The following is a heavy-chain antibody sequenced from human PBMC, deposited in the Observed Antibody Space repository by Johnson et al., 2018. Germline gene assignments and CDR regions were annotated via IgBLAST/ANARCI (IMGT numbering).Heavy chain of an antibody. CDR3: PRTGGYSSDGRTSYAFDI. D-gene: IGHD2-8*01. CDR1: GFTLSSFW. V-gene: IGHV3-7*01. Sequence: VQLVQSGGRVVQPGRSLRLSCVASGFTLSSFWMSWVRQAPGKGLEWVANIRQDGTEKYYVDSVKGRFTISRDNAKNSLYLQSNGLRAEDTAVYYCPRTGGYSSDGRTSYAFDIWGKGTMVTVSS. J-gene: IGHJ3*02. CDR2: IRQDGTEK.